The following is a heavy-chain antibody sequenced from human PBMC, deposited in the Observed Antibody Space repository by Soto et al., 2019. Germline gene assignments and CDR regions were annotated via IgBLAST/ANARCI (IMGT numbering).Heavy chain of an antibody. CDR3: ARDMSSSYYYYGMDV. V-gene: IGHV1-69*13. D-gene: IGHD6-13*01. CDR1: GGTFSSYA. Sequence: PSVQVSCEAAGGTFSSYAISWVRQAPGQGLEWMGGIIPIFGTANYAQKFQGRVTITADESTSTAYMELSSLRSEDTAVYYCARDMSSSYYYYGMDVWGQGTTVTVSS. CDR2: IIPIFGTA. J-gene: IGHJ6*02.